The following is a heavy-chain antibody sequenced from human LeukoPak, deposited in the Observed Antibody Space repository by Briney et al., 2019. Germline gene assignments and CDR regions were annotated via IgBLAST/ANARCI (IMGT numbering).Heavy chain of an antibody. Sequence: GKALKISCKGSGYILPNYWIGWVRPLPGKGLEWMGIIYPGDSDHRYSPSLQGQVTISADKSTTTAYRQWSSLKASDTAIYNCARQDGSAWYYVDYWGQGTQVTVSS. CDR2: IYPGDSDH. D-gene: IGHD6-19*01. CDR1: GYILPNYW. CDR3: ARQDGSAWYYVDY. J-gene: IGHJ4*02. V-gene: IGHV5-51*01.